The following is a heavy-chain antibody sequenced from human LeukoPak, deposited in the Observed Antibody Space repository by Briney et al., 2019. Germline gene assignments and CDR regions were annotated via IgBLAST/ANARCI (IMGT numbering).Heavy chain of an antibody. D-gene: IGHD2-2*01. Sequence: ASVKVSCKASGYTFTGYYMHWVRQAPGQGLEWMGWINPNSGGTNYAQKFGGRVTMTRDTSITTAYMELSRLRSDDTAVYYCARDLKNQLLTNWFDPWGQGTLVTVSS. CDR1: GYTFTGYY. CDR3: ARDLKNQLLTNWFDP. J-gene: IGHJ5*02. V-gene: IGHV1-2*02. CDR2: INPNSGGT.